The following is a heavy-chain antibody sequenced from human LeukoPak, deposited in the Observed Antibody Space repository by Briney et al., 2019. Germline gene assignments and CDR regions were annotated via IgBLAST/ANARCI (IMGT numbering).Heavy chain of an antibody. CDR2: ISSSGTTI. J-gene: IGHJ6*03. D-gene: IGHD6-13*01. V-gene: IGHV3-11*04. CDR3: ARRVAAAGSTGLRYIDV. Sequence: GGSLSLSCAASGFTFSDYYMSWIRQAPGKGLEWVSYISSSGTTIYYADSVKGRFTISRDNAENSLYLQMNSLRAEDTAVYYCARRVAAAGSTGLRYIDVWGKGTTVTVSS. CDR1: GFTFSDYY.